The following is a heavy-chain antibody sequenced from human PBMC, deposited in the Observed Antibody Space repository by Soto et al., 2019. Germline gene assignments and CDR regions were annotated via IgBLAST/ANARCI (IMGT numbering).Heavy chain of an antibody. CDR2: ISGNGPNT. D-gene: IGHD3-22*01. J-gene: IGHJ5*02. V-gene: IGHV3-23*01. CDR1: GFTFSNYP. CDR3: AKEPLSSGTPWFDP. Sequence: GGSLRLSCAASGFTFSNYPMSWVRQAPGKGLEWVAAISGNGPNTYYADSVKGRFTISRDNSMNTLYLQMNSLRAEDTAVYYCAKEPLSSGTPWFDPWGQGTLVTVSS.